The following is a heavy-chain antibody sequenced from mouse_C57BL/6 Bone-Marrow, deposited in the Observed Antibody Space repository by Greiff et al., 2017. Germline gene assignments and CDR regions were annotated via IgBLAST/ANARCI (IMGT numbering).Heavy chain of an antibody. D-gene: IGHD2-5*01. CDR1: GFTFSNYW. J-gene: IGHJ4*01. CDR2: IRLKSDNYAT. CDR3: TVNYYSIYYYAMDY. V-gene: IGHV6-3*01. Sequence: EVMLVESGGGLVQPGGSMKLSCVASGFTFSNYWMNWVRQSPEKGLEWVAQIRLKSDNYATHYAESVKGRFTISRDDSKSSVYLQMNNLRAEDTGIYYCTVNYYSIYYYAMDYWGQGTSVTVSS.